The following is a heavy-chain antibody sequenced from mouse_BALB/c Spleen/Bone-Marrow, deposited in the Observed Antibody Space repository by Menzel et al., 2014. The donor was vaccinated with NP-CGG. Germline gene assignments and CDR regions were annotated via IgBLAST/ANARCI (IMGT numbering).Heavy chain of an antibody. V-gene: IGHV1-69*01. J-gene: IGHJ4*01. CDR3: ARGVDDCSLDY. CDR1: GYAFTDRW. D-gene: IGHD2-4*01. CDR2: IDTSDSYT. Sequence: VQLQQSGTELVMPGASVKMSCKASGYAFTDRWIHWVKQRPGQGLEWIGAIDTSDSYTNYNQKFKGNDTLTVDESSSTAYIHRRSLTSEDSEVYYCARGVDDCSLDYWGQRTSVTVSS.